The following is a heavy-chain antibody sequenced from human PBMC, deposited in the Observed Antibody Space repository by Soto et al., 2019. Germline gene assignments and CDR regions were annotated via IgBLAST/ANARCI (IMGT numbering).Heavy chain of an antibody. CDR3: GRHGYYYFSKMGFDP. J-gene: IGHJ5*02. V-gene: IGHV4-39*01. CDR2: IYSTGST. Sequence: PSETLSLTCTVSGGSIISGTDYCWGWIRQPPGKGLEWIGSIYSTGSTYYNPSLKSRVTMSVDTSKNQFSLKLSSVTAADTSVYFCGRHGYYYFSKMGFDPWGQGTLVTVSS. CDR1: GGSIISGTDY. D-gene: IGHD3-3*01.